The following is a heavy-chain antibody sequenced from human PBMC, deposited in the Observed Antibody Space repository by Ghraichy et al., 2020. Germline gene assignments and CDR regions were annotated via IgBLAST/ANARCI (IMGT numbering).Heavy chain of an antibody. V-gene: IGHV4-39*01. CDR3: ARHDYDILTGYLVWYFDL. CDR1: GGSISSSSYY. CDR2: IYYSGST. Sequence: SETLSLTCTVSGGSISSSSYYWGWIRQPPGKGLEWIGSIYYSGSTYYNPSLKSRVTISVDTPKNQFSLKLSSVTAADTAVYYCARHDYDILTGYLVWYFDLWGRGTLVTVSS. D-gene: IGHD3-9*01. J-gene: IGHJ2*01.